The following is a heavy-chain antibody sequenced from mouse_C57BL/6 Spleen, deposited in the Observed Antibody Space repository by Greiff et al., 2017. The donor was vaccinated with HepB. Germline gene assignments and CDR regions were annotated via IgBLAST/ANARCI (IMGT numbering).Heavy chain of an antibody. Sequence: EVKLQESGPELVKPGASVKIPCKASGYTFTDYNMDWVKQSHGKSLEWIGDINPNNGGTIYNQKFKGKATLTVDKSSSTAYMELRSLTSEDTAVYYCARSAGLSYWYFDVWGTGTTVTVSS. D-gene: IGHD1-2*01. V-gene: IGHV1-18*01. CDR3: ARSAGLSYWYFDV. CDR2: INPNNGGT. J-gene: IGHJ1*03. CDR1: GYTFTDYN.